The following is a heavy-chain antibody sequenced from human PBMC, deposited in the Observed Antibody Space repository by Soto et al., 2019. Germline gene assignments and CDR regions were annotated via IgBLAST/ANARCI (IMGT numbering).Heavy chain of an antibody. D-gene: IGHD2-21*02. CDR1: GYTFTSYG. CDR3: ARVERGYCGGDCYSNWFDP. V-gene: IGHV1-18*01. Sequence: GASVKVSCKASGYTFTSYGISWVRQAPGQGLEWMGWISAYNGNTNYAQKLQGRVTMTTDTSTSTAYMELRSLRSDDTAVYYCARVERGYCGGDCYSNWFDPWGQGTLVTVSS. CDR2: ISAYNGNT. J-gene: IGHJ5*02.